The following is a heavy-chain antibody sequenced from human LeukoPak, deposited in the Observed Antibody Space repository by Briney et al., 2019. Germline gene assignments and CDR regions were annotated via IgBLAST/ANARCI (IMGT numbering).Heavy chain of an antibody. D-gene: IGHD3-10*01. CDR3: ARHEVRTYYYGSGSYPDAFDI. CDR2: IYPGDSDT. V-gene: IGHV5-51*01. CDR1: GYSFTSYW. J-gene: IGHJ3*02. Sequence: GESLKTSCKGSGYSFTSYWIGWVRQMPGKGLEWMGIIYPGDSDTRYSPSFQGQVTISADKSISTAYLQWSSLKASDTAMYYCARHEVRTYYYGSGSYPDAFDIWGQGTMVTVSS.